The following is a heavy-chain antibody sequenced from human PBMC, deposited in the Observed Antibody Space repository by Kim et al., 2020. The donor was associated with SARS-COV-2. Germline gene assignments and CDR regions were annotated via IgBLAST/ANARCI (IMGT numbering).Heavy chain of an antibody. CDR3: TRDLHSLGGS. V-gene: IGHV3-74*01. Sequence: RTNYAASVKSRFTISRDNAESTLHLQMNSLRAEDTAVYYCTRDLHSLGGSWGQGTLVTVSS. CDR2: RT. D-gene: IGHD5-12*01. J-gene: IGHJ5*02.